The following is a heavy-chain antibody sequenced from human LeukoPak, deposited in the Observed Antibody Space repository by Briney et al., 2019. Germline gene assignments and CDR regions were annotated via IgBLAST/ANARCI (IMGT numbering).Heavy chain of an antibody. CDR1: GGSISSNSYY. J-gene: IGHJ5*02. D-gene: IGHD3-22*01. CDR3: ARGPMIVVVISRVPKNWFDP. Sequence: SETLSLTCTVSGGSISSNSYYWGWIRQSPGKGLEWIGSIYYSGSTYYNPSLKSRVTISVDTSKNQFSLKLSSVTAADTAVYYCARGPMIVVVISRVPKNWFDPWGQGTLVTVSS. CDR2: IYYSGST. V-gene: IGHV4-39*01.